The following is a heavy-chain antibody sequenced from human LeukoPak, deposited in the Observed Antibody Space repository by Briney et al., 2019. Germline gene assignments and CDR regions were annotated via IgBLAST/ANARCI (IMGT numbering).Heavy chain of an antibody. J-gene: IGHJ1*01. CDR2: IKPNSGGT. CDR1: GYTFTGYY. Sequence: ASVKVSCKASGYTFTGYYMHWVRQAPGQGLEWMGWIKPNSGGTNYAQKFQGRVTMTRDTSISTAYMELSRLRSDDTAVYYCARDLTRYSSSWYGYFQHWGQGTLVTVSS. CDR3: ARDLTRYSSSWYGYFQH. V-gene: IGHV1-2*02. D-gene: IGHD6-13*01.